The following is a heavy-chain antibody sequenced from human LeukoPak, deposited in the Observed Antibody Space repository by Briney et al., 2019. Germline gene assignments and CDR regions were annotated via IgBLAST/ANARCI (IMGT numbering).Heavy chain of an antibody. CDR3: AKSLGAPGDY. J-gene: IGHJ4*02. CDR1: GFTFSSYW. CDR2: INSDGSTT. Sequence: GGSLRLSCAASGFTFSSYWVHWVRQAPGKGLVWVSRINSDGSTTNYADSVKGRFTISRDNAKNTLYLQMNSLRAEDTAVYYCAKSLGAPGDYWGQGTLVTVSS. D-gene: IGHD1-26*01. V-gene: IGHV3-74*01.